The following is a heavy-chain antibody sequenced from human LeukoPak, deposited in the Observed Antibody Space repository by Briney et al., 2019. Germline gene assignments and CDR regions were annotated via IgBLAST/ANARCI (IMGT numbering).Heavy chain of an antibody. Sequence: PGGSLRLSCAPSGFTFSDSWMSWVRQAPGKGLEWVSGISWNSGSIGYADSVKGRFTISRDNAKNSLYLQMNSLRAEDTALYYCAKDMDYWGQGTLVTVSS. J-gene: IGHJ4*02. CDR2: ISWNSGSI. V-gene: IGHV3-9*01. CDR3: AKDMDY. CDR1: GFTFSDSW.